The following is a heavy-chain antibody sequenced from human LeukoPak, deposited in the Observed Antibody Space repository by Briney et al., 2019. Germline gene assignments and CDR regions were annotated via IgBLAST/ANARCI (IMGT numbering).Heavy chain of an antibody. CDR3: AREGGGSGSSYYYYGMDV. V-gene: IGHV3-33*01. J-gene: IGHJ6*04. D-gene: IGHD3-10*01. CDR2: IWYDGSNK. Sequence: GGSLRLSRAASGFTFSSYGMHWVRQAPGKGLEWVAVIWYDGSNKYYADSVKGRFTISRDNSKNTLYLQMNSLRAEDTAVYYCAREGGGSGSSYYYYGMDVWGKGTTVTVSS. CDR1: GFTFSSYG.